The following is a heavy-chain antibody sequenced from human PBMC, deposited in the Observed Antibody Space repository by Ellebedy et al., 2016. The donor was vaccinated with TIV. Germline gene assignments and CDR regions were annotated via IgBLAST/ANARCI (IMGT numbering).Heavy chain of an antibody. CDR1: GGTFNNYA. Sequence: ASVKVSXXASGGTFNNYAFNWVRQAPGQGLEWMGGIVPLVGSIKYAEKFQGRVTISADESTTIGYLDFSSLTSEDTAVYYCARKFGGGGAFDSWGQGTMITVSP. CDR3: ARKFGGGGAFDS. D-gene: IGHD3-10*01. CDR2: IVPLVGSI. J-gene: IGHJ3*02. V-gene: IGHV1-69*13.